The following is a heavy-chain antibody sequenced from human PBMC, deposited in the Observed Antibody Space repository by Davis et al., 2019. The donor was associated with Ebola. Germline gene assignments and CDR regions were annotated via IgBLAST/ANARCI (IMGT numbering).Heavy chain of an antibody. CDR1: GFTFNTWG. J-gene: IGHJ4*02. Sequence: PGSLWKISCAASGFTFNTWGMHWVRHTPGKGLEWVTVIGHDGTSKVYVDSVRGRFTVSRDNSRNTLYLEMNSLRVEDTAVYYCARDHQTGKYFDYWGQGALVTVSP. CDR2: IGHDGTSK. CDR3: ARDHQTGKYFDY. V-gene: IGHV3-33*01. D-gene: IGHD6-6*01.